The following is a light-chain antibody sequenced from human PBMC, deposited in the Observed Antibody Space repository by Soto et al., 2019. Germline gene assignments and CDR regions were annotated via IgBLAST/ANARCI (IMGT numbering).Light chain of an antibody. J-gene: IGLJ1*01. Sequence: QSALTQPASVSGSPGQSITISCTGTSRDIGSYKYVSWYQQHPGNAPQLMIYDVNNRPSGISDRFSGSKSANTASLTISGLQAEDEADYYCSSYTTPSTYVFGTGTKRTVL. CDR2: DVN. CDR1: SRDIGSYKY. V-gene: IGLV2-14*01. CDR3: SSYTTPSTYV.